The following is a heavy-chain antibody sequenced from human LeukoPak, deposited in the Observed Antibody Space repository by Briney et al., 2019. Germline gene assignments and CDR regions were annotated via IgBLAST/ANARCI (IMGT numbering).Heavy chain of an antibody. CDR1: GYTFTSYD. Sequence: GASVKVSCKASGYTFTSYDINWVRQATGQGLEWMGWINPNSGITVYAQKFQGRVTITRNPSISTAYMELSSLRSDDTAVYYCARGWAPRKEWLILNWFDPWGQGTLVTVSS. V-gene: IGHV1-8*03. J-gene: IGHJ5*02. CDR2: INPNSGIT. CDR3: ARGWAPRKEWLILNWFDP. D-gene: IGHD5-12*01.